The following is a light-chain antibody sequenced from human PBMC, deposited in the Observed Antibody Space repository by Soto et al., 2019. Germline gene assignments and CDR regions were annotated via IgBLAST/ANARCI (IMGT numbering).Light chain of an antibody. J-gene: IGKJ2*01. CDR2: GAS. Sequence: EIVMTQSPATLSVSLGDRATLSCRASQSVVSYLAWYQQKPGQAPRLLIYGASTRATGIPARFSGSGSETDFTLTISSLQSEDFAVYYCQQYDSWPPSYTFGQGTKLEIK. CDR1: QSVVSY. CDR3: QQYDSWPPSYT. V-gene: IGKV3-15*01.